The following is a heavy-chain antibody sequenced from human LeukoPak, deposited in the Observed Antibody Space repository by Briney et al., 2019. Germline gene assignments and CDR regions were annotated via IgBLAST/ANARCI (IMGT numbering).Heavy chain of an antibody. CDR1: GYTLTELS. CDR3: ARAPGTGWYTPDY. CDR2: INPSGGST. D-gene: IGHD6-19*01. Sequence: ASVKVSCKVSGYTLTELSMHWVRQAPGQGLEWMGVINPSGGSTIYAQKFQGRVTMTRDTSTSTVYMELSSLRSEDTALYYCARAPGTGWYTPDYWGLGTLVTVSS. V-gene: IGHV1-46*01. J-gene: IGHJ4*02.